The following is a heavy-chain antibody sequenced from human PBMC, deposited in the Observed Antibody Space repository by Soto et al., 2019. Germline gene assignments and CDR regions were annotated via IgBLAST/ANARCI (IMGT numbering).Heavy chain of an antibody. D-gene: IGHD6-13*01. J-gene: IGHJ4*02. CDR2: INHSGST. Sequence: PSETLSLTCAVYGGSFSGYYWSWIRQPPGKGLEWIGEINHSGSTNYNPSLKSRVTISVDTSKNQFSLKLSSVTAADTAVYYCARGQGDGTAGELDYWGQGTLVTVSS. V-gene: IGHV4-34*01. CDR1: GGSFSGYY. CDR3: ARGQGDGTAGELDY.